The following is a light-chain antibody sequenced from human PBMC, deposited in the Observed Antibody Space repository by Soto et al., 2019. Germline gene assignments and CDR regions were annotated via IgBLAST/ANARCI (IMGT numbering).Light chain of an antibody. CDR1: SRDVGAYDY. J-gene: IGLJ1*01. CDR2: YVD. V-gene: IGLV2-14*03. Sequence: QSVLAQPASVSRSPGQSITISCPGTSRDVGAYDYVSWYLQYPDKAPQLLIYYVDHRPSGVSSRFSGSKSGNTASLTISGLQAEDEGDYYCCSYADGSIYFFGTGTKVTVL. CDR3: CSYADGSIYF.